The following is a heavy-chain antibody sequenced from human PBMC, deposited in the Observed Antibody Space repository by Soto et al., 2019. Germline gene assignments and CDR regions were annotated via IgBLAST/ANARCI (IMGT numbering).Heavy chain of an antibody. V-gene: IGHV3-7*01. CDR2: IKQEGSEK. Sequence: EVQLVESGGGLVQPGGSLRLSCAASGVTFSSYWMSWVRQAPGKGLEWVANIKQEGSEKYYVDSVKGRFTISRDNAKNSLYMQMNSLRAEDTAVYYCARDRESITIMSFFAYWGQGTLVTVSS. D-gene: IGHD3-3*01. CDR3: ARDRESITIMSFFAY. J-gene: IGHJ4*02. CDR1: GVTFSSYW.